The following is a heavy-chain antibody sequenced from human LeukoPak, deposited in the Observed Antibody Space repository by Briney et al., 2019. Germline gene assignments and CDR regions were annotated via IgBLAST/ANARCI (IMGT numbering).Heavy chain of an antibody. Sequence: GGSLRHSCAASGFTFSSYAMHWVRQAPGKGLEWVAVISYDGSNKYYADSLKGRFTISRDNSKNTLYLQMNSLRAEDTAVYYCARDRSDIVATIDFDYWGQGTLVTVSS. J-gene: IGHJ4*02. CDR1: GFTFSSYA. CDR2: ISYDGSNK. D-gene: IGHD5-12*01. CDR3: ARDRSDIVATIDFDY. V-gene: IGHV3-30*04.